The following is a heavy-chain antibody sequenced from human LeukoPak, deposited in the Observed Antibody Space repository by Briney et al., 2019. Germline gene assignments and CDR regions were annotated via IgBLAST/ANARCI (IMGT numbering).Heavy chain of an antibody. CDR3: ASQGEWLLLYY. D-gene: IGHD3-3*01. CDR2: INHSGST. V-gene: IGHV4-34*01. J-gene: IGHJ4*02. Sequence: SETLSLTCAVYGGSFSGYYWSWIRQPPGKGLEWIGEINHSGSTNYNPSPKSRVTISVDTSKNQFSLKLSSVTAADTAVYYCASQGEWLLLYYWGQGTLVTVSS. CDR1: GGSFSGYY.